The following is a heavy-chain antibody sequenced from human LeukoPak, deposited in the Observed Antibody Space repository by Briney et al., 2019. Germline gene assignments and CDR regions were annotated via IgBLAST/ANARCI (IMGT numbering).Heavy chain of an antibody. D-gene: IGHD3-22*01. Sequence: GGSLRLSCAASGFTFSSYSMNWVRQAPGKGLEWVSYISSSSSTIYYADSVKGRFTISRDNAKNSLYLQMNSLRAEDTAVYYCARDKYDSSGYYFNYYYYGMDVWGQGTTVTVSS. CDR3: ARDKYDSSGYYFNYYYYGMDV. CDR2: ISSSSSTI. V-gene: IGHV3-48*01. CDR1: GFTFSSYS. J-gene: IGHJ6*02.